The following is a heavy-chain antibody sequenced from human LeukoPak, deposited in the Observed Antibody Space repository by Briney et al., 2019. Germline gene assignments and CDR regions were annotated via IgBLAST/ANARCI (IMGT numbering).Heavy chain of an antibody. D-gene: IGHD6-13*01. CDR1: GFTFSSYW. CDR2: IKQDGSEK. Sequence: GGSLRLSCAASGFTFSSYWMSWVRQAPGKGLEWVANIKQDGSEKYYVDSVKGRFTISRDNAKNSLYLQMNSLRAEDTAVYYCARDGFLAAAGTFDYWGQGTLVTVSS. J-gene: IGHJ4*02. CDR3: ARDGFLAAAGTFDY. V-gene: IGHV3-7*01.